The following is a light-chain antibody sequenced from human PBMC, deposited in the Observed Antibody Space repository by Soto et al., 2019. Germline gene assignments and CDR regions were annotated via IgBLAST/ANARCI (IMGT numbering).Light chain of an antibody. V-gene: IGLV2-14*01. Sequence: QSALTQPASVSGSPGQSITISCTGTSNDIGGYNYVSWYQQHPGKAPKLIISEVTDRPSGVSNRFSGSKSGNTASLTVSGLQAEDEADYYCCSYTSSRTHVLFGGGTKLTVL. CDR1: SNDIGGYNY. J-gene: IGLJ2*01. CDR3: CSYTSSRTHVL. CDR2: EVT.